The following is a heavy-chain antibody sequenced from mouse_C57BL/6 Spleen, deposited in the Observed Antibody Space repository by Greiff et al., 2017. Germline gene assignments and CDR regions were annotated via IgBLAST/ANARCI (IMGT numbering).Heavy chain of an antibody. Sequence: VQLQQSGAELVKPGASVKLSCKASGYTFTEYPIHWVKQRSGQGLEWIGWFYPGSGSLKYNEQFKDKATLTAAKSSSTVYMELSRLTSEDSAVYFWARHGGGYYYGSSNWYFDVWGTGTTVTVSS. CDR3: ARHGGGYYYGSSNWYFDV. V-gene: IGHV1-62-2*01. CDR2: FYPGSGSL. D-gene: IGHD1-1*01. CDR1: GYTFTEYP. J-gene: IGHJ1*03.